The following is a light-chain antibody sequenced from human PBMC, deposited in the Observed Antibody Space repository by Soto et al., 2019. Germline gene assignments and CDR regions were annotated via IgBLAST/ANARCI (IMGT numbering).Light chain of an antibody. CDR3: QQYGSSPWT. V-gene: IGKV3-20*01. Sequence: EIVLTQSPGTLSLSPGDRATLSCRASQSVTNSYIAWYQQKPGQAPRLLIYDASSRATGIPDRFTGSGSGTDFTLTITRLEPEDFAVYHCQQYGSSPWTFGQGTKVETK. J-gene: IGKJ1*01. CDR1: QSVTNSY. CDR2: DAS.